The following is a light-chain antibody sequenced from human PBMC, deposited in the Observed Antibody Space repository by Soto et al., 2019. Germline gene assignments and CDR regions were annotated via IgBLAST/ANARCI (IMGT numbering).Light chain of an antibody. CDR1: QSLLHSNGYNY. J-gene: IGKJ3*01. CDR3: MQALQTPRFT. V-gene: IGKV2-28*01. CDR2: LGS. Sequence: IVMTQSPLSLPVTPGEPASISCRSSQSLLHSNGYNYLDWYLQKPGQSPQLLIYLGSNRASGVPDRFSGSGSGTDFTLNISRVEAEDVGVYYCMQALQTPRFTFGPGTTVAIK.